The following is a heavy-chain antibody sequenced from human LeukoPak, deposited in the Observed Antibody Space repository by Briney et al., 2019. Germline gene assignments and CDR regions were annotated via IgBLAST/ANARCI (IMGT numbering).Heavy chain of an antibody. CDR1: GFTVSSNY. CDR2: IYSGGST. V-gene: IGHV3-53*01. CDR3: ARGYSYGIYYFDY. J-gene: IGHJ4*02. D-gene: IGHD5-18*01. Sequence: GGSLRLSCAASGFTVSSNYMSWVRQAPGKGLEWVSVIYSGGSTYYADSVKGRFTISRDNSENTLYLQMNSLRAEDTAVYYCARGYSYGIYYFDYWGQGTLVTVSS.